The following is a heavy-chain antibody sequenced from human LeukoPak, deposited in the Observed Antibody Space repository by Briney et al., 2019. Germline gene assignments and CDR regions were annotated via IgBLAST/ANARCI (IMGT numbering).Heavy chain of an antibody. V-gene: IGHV1-2*02. CDR3: ARTSHESVLYWSDP. CDR2: INPNSGGA. Sequence: ASVKVSFKASGYTFTGYYMHWVRQAPGQRLEGMGWINPNSGGANYAQRFQGRVTMTRDTSISKVYMELSSLRSDDTAVYYCARTSHESVLYWSDPWGQGTLVNASS. D-gene: IGHD3-16*01. J-gene: IGHJ5*02. CDR1: GYTFTGYY.